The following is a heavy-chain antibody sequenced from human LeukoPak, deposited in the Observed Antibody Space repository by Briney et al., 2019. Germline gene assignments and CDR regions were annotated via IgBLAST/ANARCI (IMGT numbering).Heavy chain of an antibody. Sequence: PSETLSLTCTVSGGTISSYYWSWIRQPAGKGLEWIGRIYTSGSTNYNPSLKSRVTISVDTSKNQFSLKLSSVTAADTAVYYCARLAAAGTDFDYWGQGTPVTVSS. CDR2: IYTSGST. D-gene: IGHD6-13*01. J-gene: IGHJ4*02. V-gene: IGHV4-4*07. CDR1: GGTISSYY. CDR3: ARLAAAGTDFDY.